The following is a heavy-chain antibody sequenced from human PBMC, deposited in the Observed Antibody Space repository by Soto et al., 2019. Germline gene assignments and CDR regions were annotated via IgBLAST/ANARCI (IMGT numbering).Heavy chain of an antibody. CDR2: ISGSGGST. V-gene: IGHV3-23*01. J-gene: IGHJ4*02. CDR1: GFTFSSYA. CDR3: AKDGRFFGVIEVTDY. Sequence: EVQLLESGGGLVQPGGSLRLSCAASGFTFSSYAMSWVRQAPGKGLEWVSAISGSGGSTYYADSVKGRFTISRDNSKNTLYLQMNSLRAEDTAVYYFAKDGRFFGVIEVTDYWGQGTLVTVSS. D-gene: IGHD3-3*01.